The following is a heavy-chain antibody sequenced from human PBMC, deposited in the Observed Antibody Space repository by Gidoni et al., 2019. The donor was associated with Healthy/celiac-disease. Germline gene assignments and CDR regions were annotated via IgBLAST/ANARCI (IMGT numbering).Heavy chain of an antibody. Sequence: GGSTYYADSVKGRFTISRDNSKNTLYLQMSSLRAEDTAVYYCVKDSSSSGTFDYWGQGTLVTVSS. CDR2: GGST. V-gene: IGHV3-64D*06. D-gene: IGHD6-6*01. J-gene: IGHJ4*02. CDR3: VKDSSSSGTFDY.